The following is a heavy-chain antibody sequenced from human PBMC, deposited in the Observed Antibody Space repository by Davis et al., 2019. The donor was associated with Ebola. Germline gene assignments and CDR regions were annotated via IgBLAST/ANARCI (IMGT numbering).Heavy chain of an antibody. CDR2: ITNTGET. D-gene: IGHD2-21*02. J-gene: IGHJ5*02. Sequence: GESLKISCLASHYDVGTNFLSWVRQAPGKGLEWISLITNTGETYYIESVRGRFTISRDISTNTFYLQMNSPGVEDTAVYFCARGGFHCGGDCGHRFDPWGQGTPVTVSS. CDR3: ARGGFHCGGDCGHRFDP. CDR1: HYDVGTNF. V-gene: IGHV3-53*01.